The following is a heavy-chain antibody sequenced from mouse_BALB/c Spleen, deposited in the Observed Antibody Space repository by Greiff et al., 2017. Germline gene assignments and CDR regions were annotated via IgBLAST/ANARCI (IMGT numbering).Heavy chain of an antibody. V-gene: IGHV5-9-4*01. Sequence: EVKLVESGGGLVKPGGSLKLSCAASGFTFSSYAMSWVRQSPEKRLEWVAEISSGGSYTYYPDTVTGRFTISRDNAKNTLYLDMSSLRSEDTAMYYCARDDGSLYAMGYWGQGTSVTVSS. D-gene: IGHD2-3*01. J-gene: IGHJ4*01. CDR2: ISSGGSYT. CDR1: GFTFSSYA. CDR3: ARDDGSLYAMGY.